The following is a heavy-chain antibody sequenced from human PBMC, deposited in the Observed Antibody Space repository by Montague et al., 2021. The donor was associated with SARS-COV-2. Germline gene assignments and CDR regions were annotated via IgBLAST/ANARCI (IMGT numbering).Heavy chain of an antibody. V-gene: IGHV3-7*01. CDR2: IKQDGSEK. Sequence: FLRLSCAASGFRSTSNWMTWVRQAPGKGLEWVAHIKQDGSEKNYADSVKGRFTISRDNAKNSIFLQMNDLRAGDSAIYYCAKDDDYTSSCHYWGQGTLVTVSS. CDR3: AKDDDYTSSCHY. D-gene: IGHD6-13*01. J-gene: IGHJ4*02. CDR1: GFRSTSNW.